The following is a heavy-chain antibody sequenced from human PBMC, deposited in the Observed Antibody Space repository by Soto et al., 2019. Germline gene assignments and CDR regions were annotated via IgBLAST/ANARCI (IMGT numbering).Heavy chain of an antibody. CDR3: GKSTTIFGVLIQGWFDP. J-gene: IGHJ5*02. D-gene: IGHD3-3*01. Sequence: PGGSLRLSCAASGFTFSSYSISWVRQAPWKGLEWVSAISGSGVSTYYADSVKGRFTISRDNSKNTLYLQMNSLRAEDTAVYYCGKSTTIFGVLIQGWFDPWGQGTLVAVCS. V-gene: IGHV3-23*01. CDR2: ISGSGVST. CDR1: GFTFSSYS.